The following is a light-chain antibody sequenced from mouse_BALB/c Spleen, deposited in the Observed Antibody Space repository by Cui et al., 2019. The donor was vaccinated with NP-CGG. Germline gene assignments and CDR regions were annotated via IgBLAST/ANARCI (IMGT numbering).Light chain of an antibody. V-gene: IGLV1*01. Sequence: AVLTQASALTIPPGETVTFTCRSSTGAVTTSNYANWVQEKPDHLFTGLIGGTNNRAPGVPARFSGSLIGDKAALTITGAQTEDEAIYFCALWYSNHWVFGGGTKLTVL. CDR3: ALWYSNHWV. J-gene: IGLJ1*01. CDR1: TGAVTTSNY. CDR2: GTN.